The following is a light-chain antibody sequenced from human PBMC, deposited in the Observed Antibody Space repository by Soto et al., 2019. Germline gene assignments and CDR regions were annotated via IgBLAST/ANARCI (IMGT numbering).Light chain of an antibody. J-gene: IGLJ1*01. Sequence: SYELTQPPSVSVAPGQTARITCGGNNIGSKSVHWYQQKPGQAPVLVVYVDSDRPSGIPERFSGSNSGNTATLTISRVEAGDEADYYRQVWDTSSDPSYVFGTGTKLTVL. CDR3: QVWDTSSDPSYV. V-gene: IGLV3-21*02. CDR2: VDS. CDR1: NIGSKS.